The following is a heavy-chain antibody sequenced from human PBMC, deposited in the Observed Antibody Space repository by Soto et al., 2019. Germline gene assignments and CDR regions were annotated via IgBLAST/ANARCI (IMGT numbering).Heavy chain of an antibody. CDR1: GGTLNTYA. D-gene: IGHD6-6*01. V-gene: IGHV1-69*13. CDR2: IIPIFGTA. CDR3: ARAERSSSIAPYYGMDV. Sequence: ASVKVSCKASGGTLNTYAISWVRQAPGQGLEWMGGIIPIFGTANYAQKFQGRVTITADESTSTAYMELSSLRSEDTAVYYCARAERSSSIAPYYGMDVWGQGTTVTVSS. J-gene: IGHJ6*02.